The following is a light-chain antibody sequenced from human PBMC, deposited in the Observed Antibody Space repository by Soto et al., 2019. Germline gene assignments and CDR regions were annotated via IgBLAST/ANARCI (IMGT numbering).Light chain of an antibody. V-gene: IGKV1-39*01. Sequence: DIQMPQSPSSLSASVGDRVTITCRASQSISSYLNWYQQKPGKAPKLLIYAASSLQSGVPSRFSGSGSGTDFTLTISSRQPEDFATYYCPQSYSTPITCGKGTRLEIK. CDR3: PQSYSTPIT. CDR1: QSISSY. J-gene: IGKJ5*01. CDR2: AAS.